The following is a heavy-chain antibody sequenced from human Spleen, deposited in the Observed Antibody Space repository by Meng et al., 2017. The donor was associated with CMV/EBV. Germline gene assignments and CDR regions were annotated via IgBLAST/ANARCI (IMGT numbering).Heavy chain of an antibody. CDR1: EYTFTAYY. D-gene: IGHD1-26*01. CDR2: ISPNSGGT. V-gene: IGHV1-2*02. J-gene: IGHJ6*02. CDR3: ARTQVPAHTGSYRYYYFYAMDV. Sequence: ASVKVSCKASEYTFTAYYIHWVRQAPGQGPEWMGWISPNSGGTNYVQKFQGRVTMTRDTSIDTAYMELSRLRSEDTAVYYCARTQVPAHTGSYRYYYFYAMDVWGQGTTVTVSS.